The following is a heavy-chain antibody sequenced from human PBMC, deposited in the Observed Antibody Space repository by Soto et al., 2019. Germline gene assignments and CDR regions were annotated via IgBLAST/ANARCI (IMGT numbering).Heavy chain of an antibody. CDR3: ARVWGGAFDI. J-gene: IGHJ3*02. Sequence: PSETLSLTCSVSGAYISSYSWSWNRQPPGKGLEWIGNIHYNGNTKYSPSLKSRVTMSVDTSKNHFSLKLISVTTADTAVYYCARVWGGAFDIWGQGTMVTVS. D-gene: IGHD3-10*01. CDR2: IHYNGNT. V-gene: IGHV4-59*01. CDR1: GAYISSYS.